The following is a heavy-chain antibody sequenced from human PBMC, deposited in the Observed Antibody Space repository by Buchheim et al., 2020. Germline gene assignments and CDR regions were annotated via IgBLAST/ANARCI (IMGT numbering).Heavy chain of an antibody. J-gene: IGHJ4*02. CDR1: GFTFSDYG. CDR3: ARELGTGTTDNFDY. Sequence: QVQLLEYGGGVVQPGRSLRLSCAASGFTFSDYGMHWVCQAPGKGLEWVAHIWYDGNDQFYADSVKGRFTIFRDNSKSTLYLQMDSLRAEDSAVYYCARELGTGTTDNFDYWGQGTL. V-gene: IGHV3-33*01. D-gene: IGHD1-7*01. CDR2: IWYDGNDQ.